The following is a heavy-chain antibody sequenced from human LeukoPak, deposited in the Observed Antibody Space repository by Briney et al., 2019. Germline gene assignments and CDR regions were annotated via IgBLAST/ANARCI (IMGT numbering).Heavy chain of an antibody. J-gene: IGHJ4*02. CDR1: GFTFSSYS. Sequence: PGGSLRLSCAASGFTFSSYSMNWVRQAPGKGLEWVSSISSSSSYIYYADSVKGRFTISRDNAKNSLYLQMNSLRAEDTAAYYCARDSRYCSGGSCSPGFDYWGQGTLVTVSS. D-gene: IGHD2-15*01. CDR3: ARDSRYCSGGSCSPGFDY. V-gene: IGHV3-21*01. CDR2: ISSSSSYI.